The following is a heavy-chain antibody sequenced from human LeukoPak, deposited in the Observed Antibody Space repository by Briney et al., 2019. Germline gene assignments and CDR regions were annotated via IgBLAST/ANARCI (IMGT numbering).Heavy chain of an antibody. V-gene: IGHV4-59*08. J-gene: IGHJ4*02. Sequence: SETLSLTCAGNGESFSGYYWSWIRQPPGKGLKWIGFVYYSGSTNYNPSLKSRVTISGDTSKNQFCLRLTCVTAADPSVYYYSSGHFLHDSWGQGTLVTVSP. CDR3: SSGHFLHDS. D-gene: IGHD3-3*02. CDR2: VYYSGST. CDR1: GESFSGYY.